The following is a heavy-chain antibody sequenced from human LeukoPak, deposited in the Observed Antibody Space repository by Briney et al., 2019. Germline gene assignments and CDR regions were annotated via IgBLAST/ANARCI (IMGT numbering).Heavy chain of an antibody. CDR3: ARDSSHCSGGSCYSVY. V-gene: IGHV3-9*01. CDR2: ISWNSGSI. D-gene: IGHD2-15*01. J-gene: IGHJ4*02. Sequence: GGSLRLSCAASGFTFDDYAMHGVRQAPGRGLEWVSGISWNSGSIGYADSVKGRFTISRDNAKNSLYLQMNSLRAEDTAVYYCARDSSHCSGGSCYSVYWGQGTLVTVSS. CDR1: GFTFDDYA.